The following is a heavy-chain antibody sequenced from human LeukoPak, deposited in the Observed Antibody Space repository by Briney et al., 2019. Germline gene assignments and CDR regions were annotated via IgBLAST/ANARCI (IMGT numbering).Heavy chain of an antibody. CDR1: GGSISSGDYY. CDR3: ARDSGYSYGRKVGWYFDL. Sequence: PSETLSLTCTVSGGSISSGDYYWSWIRQPPGKGLEWIGYIYYSGSTYYNPSLKSRVTISVDTSKNQFSLKLSSVTAADTAVYYCARDSGYSYGRKVGWYFDLWGRGTLVTVSS. J-gene: IGHJ2*01. D-gene: IGHD5-18*01. CDR2: IYYSGST. V-gene: IGHV4-30-4*02.